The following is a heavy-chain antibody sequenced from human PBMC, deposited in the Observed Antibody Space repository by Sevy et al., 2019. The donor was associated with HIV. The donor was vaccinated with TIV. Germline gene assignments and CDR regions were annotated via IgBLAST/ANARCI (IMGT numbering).Heavy chain of an antibody. CDR1: DGSFSGYY. J-gene: IGHJ5*02. CDR2: INESGIT. Sequence: SETLSLTCAVHDGSFSGYYWNWIRQLPGKGLEWIGEINESGITYYNPSLKSRVTISVDTSKKQFSLKLNSVTAVDSALYFCSRSPPVVVVPGAPSWFDPWGQGTLVTVSS. D-gene: IGHD2-2*01. CDR3: SRSPPVVVVPGAPSWFDP. V-gene: IGHV4-34*01.